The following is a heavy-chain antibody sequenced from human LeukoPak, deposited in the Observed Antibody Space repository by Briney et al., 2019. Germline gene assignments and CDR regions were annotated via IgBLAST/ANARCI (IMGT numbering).Heavy chain of an antibody. CDR2: IIPIFGTA. CDR3: ARAGRFTMVRGVTWYYFDY. J-gene: IGHJ4*02. V-gene: IGHV1-69*13. CDR1: GGIFSSYA. Sequence: ASVKVSCKASGGIFSSYAISWVRQAPGQGLEWMGGIIPIFGTANYAQKFQGRVTITADESTSTAYMELSSLRSEDTAVYYCARAGRFTMVRGVTWYYFDYWGQGTLVSVSS. D-gene: IGHD3-10*01.